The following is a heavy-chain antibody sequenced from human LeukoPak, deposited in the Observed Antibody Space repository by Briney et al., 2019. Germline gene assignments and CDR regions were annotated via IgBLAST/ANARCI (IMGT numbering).Heavy chain of an antibody. CDR2: IYYSGST. D-gene: IGHD1-26*01. CDR1: GGSISSYY. V-gene: IGHV4-59*01. Sequence: SETLSLTCTVSGGSISSYYWSWIRQPPGKGLEWIGYIYYSGSTNYNPSLKSRVTISVDTSKNQFSLKLSSVTAADTAVYYCAREGRVGATSPGAFDIWGQGTMVTVSS. J-gene: IGHJ3*02. CDR3: AREGRVGATSPGAFDI.